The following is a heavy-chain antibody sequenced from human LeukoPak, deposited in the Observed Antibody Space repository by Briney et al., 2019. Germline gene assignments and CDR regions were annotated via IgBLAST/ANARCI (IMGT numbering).Heavy chain of an antibody. Sequence: ASVKVSCKASGYSFTGYYMHWVRQAPGQGLEWMGWINPNSDTKYAEKFQGRVAMTRDTSISTAYMELRRLRSDDTAVYYCAKDTGNFNLGDYWGQGTLVTVSS. CDR1: GYSFTGYY. CDR2: INPNSDT. V-gene: IGHV1-2*02. J-gene: IGHJ4*02. D-gene: IGHD5-18*01. CDR3: AKDTGNFNLGDY.